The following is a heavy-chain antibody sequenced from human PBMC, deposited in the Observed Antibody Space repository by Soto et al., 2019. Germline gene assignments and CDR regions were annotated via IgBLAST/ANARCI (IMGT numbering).Heavy chain of an antibody. Sequence: SETLSLTCTVSGASISNSYWSWIRQSPGKGLEWIGYIYSSGSTNYNPSLKSRVTISVDTSKNQFSLKLSSLIDADTAVYYCARHGPPFFYGSGPWDVWGQGTTVT. J-gene: IGHJ6*02. CDR1: GASISNSY. CDR3: ARHGPPFFYGSGPWDV. D-gene: IGHD3-10*01. V-gene: IGHV4-59*08. CDR2: IYSSGST.